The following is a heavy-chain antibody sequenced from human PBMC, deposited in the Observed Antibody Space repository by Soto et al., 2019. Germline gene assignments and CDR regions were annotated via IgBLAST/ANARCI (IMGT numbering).Heavy chain of an antibody. CDR1: GGSISSSSYY. D-gene: IGHD2-15*01. Sequence: QLQLQESGPGLVKPSETLSLTCTVSGGSISSSSYYWGWIRQPPGKGLEWIGSIYYSGSTYYNPSLKSRVTISVDTSKNQFSLKLSSVTAADTAVYYCARHEGTAKGYCSGGSCYRRGPIDYWGQGTLVTVSS. V-gene: IGHV4-39*01. J-gene: IGHJ4*02. CDR3: ARHEGTAKGYCSGGSCYRRGPIDY. CDR2: IYYSGST.